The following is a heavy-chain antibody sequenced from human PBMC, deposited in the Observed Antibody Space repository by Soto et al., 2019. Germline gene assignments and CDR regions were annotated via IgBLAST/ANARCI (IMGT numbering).Heavy chain of an antibody. CDR3: ARSGYDDH. Sequence: EVQLVESGGRVVRPGGSLRLSCAASGFTFNDYGMTWVRQAPGKGLEWVSGIDWNGGKTGYAESVKGRFTVSRDNAKNSLYLQMNSLRGEDTAFYYCARSGYDDHWGQGTLVTVSS. V-gene: IGHV3-20*04. J-gene: IGHJ4*02. CDR2: IDWNGGKT. CDR1: GFTFNDYG. D-gene: IGHD5-12*01.